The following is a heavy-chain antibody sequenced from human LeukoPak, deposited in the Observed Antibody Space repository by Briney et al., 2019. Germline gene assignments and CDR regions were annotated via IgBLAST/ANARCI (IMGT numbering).Heavy chain of an antibody. V-gene: IGHV3-7*01. CDR3: ARGGYSFDY. Sequence: GSLRLSCVGTGFSLSGYWMSWVRQAPGKGLEWVARLHADGSEYSYVGSVKGRFTISGDNAKNSLYLQMNSLRVDDTAVYYCARGGYSFDYLGQGTLVTVSS. D-gene: IGHD5-12*01. CDR2: LHADGSEY. CDR1: GFSLSGYW. J-gene: IGHJ4*02.